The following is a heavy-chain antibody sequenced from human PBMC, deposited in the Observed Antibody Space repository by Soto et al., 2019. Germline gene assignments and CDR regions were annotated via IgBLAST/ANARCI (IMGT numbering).Heavy chain of an antibody. J-gene: IGHJ4*02. CDR2: INPSGGTT. CDR1: GYTFTRYN. D-gene: IGHD2-15*01. Sequence: ASVKVSCKASGYTFTRYNVHWVRQAPGQGLEWMAIINPSGGTTYYVQKFEGRVTLTTDTSTSTVYMELSSLRSDDTAVYYCAMVRGRGSEYFFDYWGQGTLVTVSS. CDR3: AMVRGRGSEYFFDY. V-gene: IGHV1-46*01.